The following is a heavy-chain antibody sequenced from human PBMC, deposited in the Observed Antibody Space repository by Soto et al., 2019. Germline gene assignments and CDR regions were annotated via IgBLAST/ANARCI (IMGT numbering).Heavy chain of an antibody. CDR1: GGSISSGGYY. J-gene: IGHJ1*01. Sequence: QVQLQESGPGLVKPSQTLSLTCTVSGGSISSGGYYWSWIRQHPGKGREWIGYIYYSGSTYYKPSLKSRVTISVDMSKNQFSLKLSSVTAADTAVYYCATLGGGDHYYASSGYHECFQHWGQGTLVTVSS. CDR3: ATLGGGDHYYASSGYHECFQH. D-gene: IGHD3-22*01. V-gene: IGHV4-31*03. CDR2: IYYSGST.